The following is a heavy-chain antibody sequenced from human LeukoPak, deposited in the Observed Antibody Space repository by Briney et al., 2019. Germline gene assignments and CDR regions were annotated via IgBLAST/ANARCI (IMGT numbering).Heavy chain of an antibody. CDR3: TSGPLTGTTNY. Sequence: PGGSLRLSCAASGFSFSDHSMHWVRQAPGKGLEWVTVISYDGSDKFYTDSVKGRFLISRDNSKNTLCLQMSSLKTEDTAVYYCTSGPLTGTTNYWGQGTLVTVSS. V-gene: IGHV3-30*04. CDR1: GFSFSDHS. J-gene: IGHJ4*02. D-gene: IGHD1-7*01. CDR2: ISYDGSDK.